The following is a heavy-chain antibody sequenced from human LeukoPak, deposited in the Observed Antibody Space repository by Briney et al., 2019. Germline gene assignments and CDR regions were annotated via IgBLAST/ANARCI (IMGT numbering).Heavy chain of an antibody. J-gene: IGHJ4*02. V-gene: IGHV4-39*07. CDR2: IYYSGST. CDR3: ARDGLIVATAWDY. D-gene: IGHD5-12*01. Sequence: SETLSLTRTVSGGSISSSSYYWGWIRQPPGKGLEWIGSIYYSGSTYYNPSLKSRVTISVDTSKNQFSLKLSSVTAADTAVYYCARDGLIVATAWDYWGQGTLVTVSS. CDR1: GGSISSSSYY.